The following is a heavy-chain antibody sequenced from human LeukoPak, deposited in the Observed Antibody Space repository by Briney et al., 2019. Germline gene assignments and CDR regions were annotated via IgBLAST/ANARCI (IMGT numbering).Heavy chain of an antibody. V-gene: IGHV4-34*01. CDR3: ARDASYYYGLDV. CDR2: INHSGST. Sequence: SETLSLTCNVSGGSFSGFYWNWISQSRGKGLEWIGEINHSGSTNYSPSLKNRITISLDTSKNQFSLKLASVTAADTAVYYCARDASYYYGLDVWGQGATVTVSS. J-gene: IGHJ6*02. CDR1: GGSFSGFY.